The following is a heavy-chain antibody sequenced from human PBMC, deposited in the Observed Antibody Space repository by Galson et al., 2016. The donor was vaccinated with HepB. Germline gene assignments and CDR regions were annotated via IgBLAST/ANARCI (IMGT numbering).Heavy chain of an antibody. Sequence: SVKVSCKASGYTFTSYSMSWVRQAPGQGLEWMGWISTYNGKANYAQNYEGRVTMTTDTPTSTVYMALRGLLSDDTATCYCARVGEKSSYTAFDLWGQGTMVTVSP. CDR2: ISTYNGKA. J-gene: IGHJ3*01. CDR1: GYTFTSYS. V-gene: IGHV1-18*04. D-gene: IGHD3-10*01. CDR3: ARVGEKSSYTAFDL.